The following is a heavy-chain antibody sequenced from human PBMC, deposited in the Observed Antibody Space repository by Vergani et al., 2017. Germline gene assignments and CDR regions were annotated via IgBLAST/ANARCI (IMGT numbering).Heavy chain of an antibody. Sequence: EVQLVESGGGLVKPGGSLRLSCAASGFTFSSYSMNWVRQAPGKGLGWVSSISSSSSYIYYADSVKGRFTISRDNAKNSLYLQMNSLRAEDTAVYYCARDRYEGSSRWFDPWGQGTLVTVSS. CDR1: GFTFSSYS. J-gene: IGHJ5*02. D-gene: IGHD3-10*01. V-gene: IGHV3-21*01. CDR2: ISSSSSYI. CDR3: ARDRYEGSSRWFDP.